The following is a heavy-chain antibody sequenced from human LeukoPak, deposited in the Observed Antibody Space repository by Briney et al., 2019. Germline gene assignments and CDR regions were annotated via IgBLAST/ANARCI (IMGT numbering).Heavy chain of an antibody. CDR1: GFTFSSYS. D-gene: IGHD3-16*01. V-gene: IGHV3-21*01. CDR3: ATYLAPRLRDDY. Sequence: GGSLRLSCAASGFTFSSYSMNWVRQAPGKGLEWVSSISSSSYIYYADSVKGRFTISRDNAKNSLYLQMNSLRAEDTAVYYCATYLAPRLRDDYWGQGTLVTVSS. CDR2: ISSSSYI. J-gene: IGHJ4*02.